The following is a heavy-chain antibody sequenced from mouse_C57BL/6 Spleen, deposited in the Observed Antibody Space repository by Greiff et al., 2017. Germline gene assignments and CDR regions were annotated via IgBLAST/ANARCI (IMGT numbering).Heavy chain of an antibody. D-gene: IGHD2-3*01. CDR1: GYTFTDYE. J-gene: IGHJ2*01. CDR3: TKNDGYHYFDY. CDR2: IDPETGGT. V-gene: IGHV1-15*01. Sequence: QVQLKESGAELVRPGASVTLSCKASGYTFTDYEMHWVKQTPVHGLEWIGAIDPETGGTAYNQKFKGKAILTADKSSSTAYMELRSLTSEDSAVYYCTKNDGYHYFDYWGQGTTLTVSS.